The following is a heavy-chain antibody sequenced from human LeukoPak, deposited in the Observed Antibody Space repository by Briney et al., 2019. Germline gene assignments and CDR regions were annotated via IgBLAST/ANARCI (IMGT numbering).Heavy chain of an antibody. Sequence: GSLRLSCAASGFTFSNYWMSWVRQAPGKGLEWVANIKQDGSEKYYVDSVKGRFTISRDNAKNSLYLQMNSLRAEDTAVYYCARGTPYSSSLGYYYMDVWGKGTTVTVSS. J-gene: IGHJ6*03. CDR3: ARGTPYSSSLGYYYMDV. CDR2: IKQDGSEK. V-gene: IGHV3-7*01. CDR1: GFTFSNYW. D-gene: IGHD6-6*01.